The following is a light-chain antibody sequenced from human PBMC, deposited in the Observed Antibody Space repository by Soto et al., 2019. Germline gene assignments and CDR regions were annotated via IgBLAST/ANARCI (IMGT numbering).Light chain of an antibody. V-gene: IGKV3-20*01. CDR1: QSVSSSTY. Sequence: EIVLTQSPGTLSLSPGERATLSCRASQSVSSSTYLAWYQQKPGQAPRLLIYGASSRATGIPDRFSGSGSGTDFTLTISRLEPEDFVVYYCQLYGSSPLTFGGGTKVEIE. J-gene: IGKJ4*01. CDR3: QLYGSSPLT. CDR2: GAS.